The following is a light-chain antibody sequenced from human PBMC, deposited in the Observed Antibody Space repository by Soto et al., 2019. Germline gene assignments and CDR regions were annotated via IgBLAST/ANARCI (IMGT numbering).Light chain of an antibody. CDR1: QTVHSN. J-gene: IGKJ3*01. CDR3: QHSSNWPPT. Sequence: EVVMTQSPATLSVSPGERVTLSCRASQTVHSNLAWYQQRPGQAPSLLISYASNRATGIPARFSGSGSGTVCPLTISRQHSEDSGYYYCQHSSNWPPTFGPGTKVEIK. V-gene: IGKV3-15*01. CDR2: YAS.